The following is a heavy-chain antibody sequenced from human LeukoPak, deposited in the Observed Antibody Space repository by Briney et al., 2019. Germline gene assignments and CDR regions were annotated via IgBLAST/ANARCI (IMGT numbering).Heavy chain of an antibody. CDR3: ARVKGDTAMAYYFDY. CDR2: IYHSGST. CDR1: GGSISSGGYS. V-gene: IGHV4-30-2*01. Sequence: PSETLSLTCAVSGGSISSGGYSWSWIRQPPGKGLEWIGYIYHSGSTYYNPSLKSRVTISVDRSKNQFSLKLSSVTAADTAVYYCARVKGDTAMAYYFDYWGQGTLVTVSS. J-gene: IGHJ4*02. D-gene: IGHD5-18*01.